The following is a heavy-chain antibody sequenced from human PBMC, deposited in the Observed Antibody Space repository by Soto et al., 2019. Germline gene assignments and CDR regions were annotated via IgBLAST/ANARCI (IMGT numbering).Heavy chain of an antibody. CDR1: GGSISSGGYY. D-gene: IGHD2-15*01. Sequence: QVQLQESGPGLVKPSQTLSLTCTVSGGSISSGGYYWSWIRQHPGKGLEWIGYIYYSGSTYYNPSLKRRVTISVDTSKNQFSLKLSSVTAADTAVYYCARDHGCSGGSCNWFDPWGQGTLVTVSS. V-gene: IGHV4-31*03. CDR2: IYYSGST. J-gene: IGHJ5*02. CDR3: ARDHGCSGGSCNWFDP.